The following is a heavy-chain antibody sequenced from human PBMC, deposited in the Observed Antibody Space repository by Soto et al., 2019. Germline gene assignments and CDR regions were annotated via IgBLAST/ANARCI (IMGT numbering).Heavy chain of an antibody. J-gene: IGHJ1*01. CDR2: IYWDDGK. CDR3: AHFVVLWFGELSAEYFQH. D-gene: IGHD3-10*01. CDR1: GFSLSTSGVG. Sequence: QITLKESGPTLVKPTQTLTLTCTFSGFSLSTSGVGVGWIRQPPGKALEWLALIYWDDGKRYSPSLKSRLTITKDXXKXQXXLTMTNVDPGHTATYYCAHFVVLWFGELSAEYFQHWGQGTLVTVSS. V-gene: IGHV2-5*02.